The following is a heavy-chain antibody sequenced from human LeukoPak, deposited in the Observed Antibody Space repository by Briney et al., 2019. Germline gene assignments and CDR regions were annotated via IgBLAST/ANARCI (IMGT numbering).Heavy chain of an antibody. V-gene: IGHV4-59*01. CDR3: ACTSLGSGTSFDY. CDR2: RAHTGTT. J-gene: IGHJ4*02. CDR1: GASIRSFS. Sequence: SSETLSLTCIVSGASIRSFSWNWIRQSPGKGLEWIGFRAHTGTTSYTSSLYSRVTISVDTSKNQFSLKLSSVTAADTAVYYCACTSLGSGTSFDYWGQGALVTVSS. D-gene: IGHD3-10*01.